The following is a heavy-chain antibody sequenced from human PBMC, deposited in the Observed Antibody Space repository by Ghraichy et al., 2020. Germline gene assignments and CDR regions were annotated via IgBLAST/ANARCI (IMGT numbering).Heavy chain of an antibody. D-gene: IGHD4-17*01. V-gene: IGHV3-48*04. CDR3: ARDSETTDFYYYYGMDV. CDR2: ISSSSSTI. CDR1: GFTFSSYS. J-gene: IGHJ6*02. Sequence: GALRLSCAASGFTFSSYSMNWVRQAPGKGLEWVSYISSSSSTIYYADSVKGRFTISRDNAKNSLYLQMNSLRAEDTAVYYCARDSETTDFYYYYGMDVWGQGTTVTVSS.